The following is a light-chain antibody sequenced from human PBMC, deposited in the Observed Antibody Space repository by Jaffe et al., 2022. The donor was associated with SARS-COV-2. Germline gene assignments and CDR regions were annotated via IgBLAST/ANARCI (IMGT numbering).Light chain of an antibody. J-gene: IGLJ3*02. V-gene: IGLV1-44*01. CDR3: AAWDDTLNGGV. Sequence: QSMLTQPPSASGTPGQRVAVSCSGSSSNIGSNAVNWYQQLPGGAPKLLIHTDTQRSSGVPDRFSGSKSGTSASLAISGLQSGDEATYYCAAWDDTLNGGVFGGGTKLTV. CDR2: TDT. CDR1: SSNIGSNA.